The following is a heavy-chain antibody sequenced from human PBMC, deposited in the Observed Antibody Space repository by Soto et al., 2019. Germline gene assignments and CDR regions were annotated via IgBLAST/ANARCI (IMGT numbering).Heavy chain of an antibody. J-gene: IGHJ3*02. CDR2: ISSSSSTI. CDR1: GFTFSSYS. Sequence: GGSLRLSCAASGFTFSSYSMNWVRQAPGKGLEWVSYISSSSSTIYYADSVKGRFTISRDNAKNSLYLQMNSLRAEDTAVYYCARDIVVVVAAKTPDAFDIWGQGTMVTVSS. V-gene: IGHV3-48*01. D-gene: IGHD2-15*01. CDR3: ARDIVVVVAAKTPDAFDI.